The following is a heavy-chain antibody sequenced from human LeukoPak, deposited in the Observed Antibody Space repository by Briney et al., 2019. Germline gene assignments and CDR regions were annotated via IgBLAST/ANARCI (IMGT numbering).Heavy chain of an antibody. V-gene: IGHV3-66*01. D-gene: IGHD4-17*01. CDR2: LYSGGTT. CDR3: ARAPTVTTTWDY. J-gene: IGHJ4*02. Sequence: GGSLILSCAASGFTVSSNYMSWVRQAPGKGLEWVSALYSGGTTYYADAVKGRFTISGDNSKNMLYLQMNSLRAEDTAVYYCARAPTVTTTWDYWGQGTLVTVSS. CDR1: GFTVSSNY.